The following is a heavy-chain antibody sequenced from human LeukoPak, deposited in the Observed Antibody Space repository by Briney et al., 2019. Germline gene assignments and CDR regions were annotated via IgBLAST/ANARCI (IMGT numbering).Heavy chain of an antibody. D-gene: IGHD2-15*01. Sequence: PGRSLRLSCAASGFTFSSYAMHWVRQAPGKGREWVAVISYDGSNKYYADSVKGRFTISRDNSKNTVYLQMNSLTAEDTAVYYCAKDQGLGYCSGGNCYGGSYYFDYWGQGTLVTVSS. J-gene: IGHJ4*02. V-gene: IGHV3-30-3*01. CDR2: ISYDGSNK. CDR1: GFTFSSYA. CDR3: AKDQGLGYCSGGNCYGGSYYFDY.